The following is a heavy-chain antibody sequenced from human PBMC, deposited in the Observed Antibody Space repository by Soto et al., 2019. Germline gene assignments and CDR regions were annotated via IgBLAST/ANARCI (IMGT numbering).Heavy chain of an antibody. J-gene: IGHJ4*02. CDR3: AKNGLDNSPSAIDS. CDR2: ITGSGRDT. Sequence: GGSLRLSCAASGFTFRNNVSSWVRQAPGKGLDWVSGITGSGRDTYYADSVKGRFTISRDNSKNMVFLQMNSLRAEDTALYYCAKNGLDNSPSAIDSWGPGTLVTVSS. CDR1: GFTFRNNV. D-gene: IGHD1-1*01. V-gene: IGHV3-23*01.